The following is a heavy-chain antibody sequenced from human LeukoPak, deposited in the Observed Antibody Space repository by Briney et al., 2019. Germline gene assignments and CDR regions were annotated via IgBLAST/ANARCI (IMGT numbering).Heavy chain of an antibody. CDR3: AKDSSSWYFDY. J-gene: IGHJ4*02. CDR1: GFTFSTYG. CDR2: LSAGGATT. Sequence: PGGSLRLSCAGSGFTFSTYGMSWVRQAPGRGLEWVSGLSAGGATTYYADSVKGRFTISRDNSKNTLYLQMNSLRAEDTAVYYCAKDSSSWYFDYWGQGTLLTVSS. V-gene: IGHV3-23*01. D-gene: IGHD6-13*01.